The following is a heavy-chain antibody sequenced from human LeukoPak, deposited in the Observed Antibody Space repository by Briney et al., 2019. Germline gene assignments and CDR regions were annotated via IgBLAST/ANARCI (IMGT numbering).Heavy chain of an antibody. D-gene: IGHD4-11*01. CDR3: ARHRAHDYSNCWFDP. J-gene: IGHJ5*02. CDR2: IYYSGST. CDR1: GFTFSTYS. V-gene: IGHV4-39*01. Sequence: PGGSLRLSCAASGFTFSTYSMTWVRQPPGKGLEWIGSIYYSGSTYYNPSLKSRVTISVDTSKNQFSLKLSSVTAADTAVYYCARHRAHDYSNCWFDPWGQGTLVTVSS.